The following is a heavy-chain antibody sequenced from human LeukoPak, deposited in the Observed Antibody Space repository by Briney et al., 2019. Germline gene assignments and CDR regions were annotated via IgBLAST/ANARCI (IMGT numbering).Heavy chain of an antibody. CDR2: IWYGGSNK. J-gene: IGHJ4*02. CDR3: AKGALLSYYFDY. CDR1: GFTFSSYG. Sequence: PGGSLRLSCAASGFTFSSYGMHWVRQAPGKGLEWVAVIWYGGSNKYYADSVKGRFTISRDNSKNTLYLQMNSLRAEDTAVYYCAKGALLSYYFDYWGQGTLVTVSS. V-gene: IGHV3-30*02.